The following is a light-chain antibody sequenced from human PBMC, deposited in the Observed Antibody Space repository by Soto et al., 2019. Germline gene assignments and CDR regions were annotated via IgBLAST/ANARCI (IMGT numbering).Light chain of an antibody. J-gene: IGKJ4*01. CDR3: QHYAGSPLT. V-gene: IGKV3-20*01. CDR2: GAS. Sequence: EIVLPQSPGTLSLSPGERATLSCRVSQSVSNSFLAWYLQKPGQAPRLLIYGASSRATGVPDRFSASGSGTDFTLTITRLEPEDFAVYYCQHYAGSPLTFGGGTKVDIK. CDR1: QSVSNSF.